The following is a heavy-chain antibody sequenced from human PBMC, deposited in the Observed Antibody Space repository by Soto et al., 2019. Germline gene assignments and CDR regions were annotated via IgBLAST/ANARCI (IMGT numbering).Heavy chain of an antibody. CDR3: ARHGSSGWYVDY. Sequence: QLQLQESGPGLVKPSETLSLTCTVSVGSISSSSYYWGWIRQPPGKGLEWIGSIYYSGSTYYNTSRKSRVTISVDTSKKQPSLKLRSVTAADTAVYYCARHGSSGWYVDYWGQGTLVTVSS. CDR2: IYYSGST. J-gene: IGHJ4*02. CDR1: VGSISSSSYY. D-gene: IGHD6-19*01. V-gene: IGHV4-39*01.